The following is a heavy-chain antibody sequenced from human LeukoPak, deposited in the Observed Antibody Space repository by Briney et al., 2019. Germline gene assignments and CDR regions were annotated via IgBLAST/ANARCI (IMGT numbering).Heavy chain of an antibody. V-gene: IGHV1-69*05. D-gene: IGHD3-10*01. CDR1: GGTFSSYA. CDR3: ARGAAYGSGSYYYYHMDV. Sequence: SVKVSCKASGGTFSSYAISWVRQAPGQGLEWMGGIIPIFGTANYAQKFQGRVTITTDESTSTAYMGLSSLRSEDTAVYYCARGAAYGSGSYYYYHMDVWGKGTTVTVSS. CDR2: IIPIFGTA. J-gene: IGHJ6*03.